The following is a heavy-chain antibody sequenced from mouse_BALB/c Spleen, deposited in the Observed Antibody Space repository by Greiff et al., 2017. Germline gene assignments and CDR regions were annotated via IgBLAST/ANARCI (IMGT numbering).Heavy chain of an antibody. D-gene: IGHD1-1*02. CDR1: GYSITSDYA. Sequence: EVKLMESGPGLVKPSQSLSLTCTVTGYSITSDYAWNWIRQFPGNKLEWMGYISYSGSTSYNPSLKSRISITRDTSKNQFFLQLNSVTTEDTATYYCARSGGSNYFDYWGQGTTLTVSS. V-gene: IGHV3-2*02. CDR3: ARSGGSNYFDY. J-gene: IGHJ2*01. CDR2: ISYSGST.